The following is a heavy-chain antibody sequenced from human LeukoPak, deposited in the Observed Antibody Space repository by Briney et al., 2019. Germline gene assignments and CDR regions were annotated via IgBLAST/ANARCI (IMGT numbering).Heavy chain of an antibody. CDR3: ARDKETVATYYYYYMDV. J-gene: IGHJ6*03. V-gene: IGHV1-18*01. CDR1: GYTFTSYG. D-gene: IGHD6-19*01. CDR2: ISAHNGDT. Sequence: GASVKVSCKASGYTFTSYGISWARQAPGQGLEWMGWISAHNGDTSYEEKLQGRVTMTTDTSTSTAYMELRSLRSDDTAVYYCARDKETVATYYYYYMDVWGKGTTVTVSS.